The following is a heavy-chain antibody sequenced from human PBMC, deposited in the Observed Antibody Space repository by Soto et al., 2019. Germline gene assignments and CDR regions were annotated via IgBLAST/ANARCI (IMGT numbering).Heavy chain of an antibody. Sequence: GSLRLSCAASGFSVSSDYMSWVRQAPRKGLEWVSLIYSGGDTYYADSVKGRFTISRDISSNTIYLHMTSLRADDTAIYYCVRGHVWGSDRHFDYWGQGILVTVSS. D-gene: IGHD3-16*02. CDR2: IYSGGDT. J-gene: IGHJ4*02. V-gene: IGHV3-53*01. CDR1: GFSVSSDY. CDR3: VRGHVWGSDRHFDY.